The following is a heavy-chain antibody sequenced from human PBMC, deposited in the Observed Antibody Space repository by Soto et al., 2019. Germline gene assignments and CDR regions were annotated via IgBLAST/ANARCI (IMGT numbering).Heavy chain of an antibody. V-gene: IGHV3-66*01. J-gene: IGHJ6*04. CDR1: GFTVSSKY. Sequence: GGSLRLSCAASGFTVSSKYMSWVRQAPGKGLEWVSLIQSGGPTYYADSVKGRFTISRDTSENTVHLQMDSLRAEDTAVYYCARDDVLCDGGRCYGVPLDVWGKGNTVTVSS. CDR2: IQSGGPT. D-gene: IGHD2-15*01. CDR3: ARDDVLCDGGRCYGVPLDV.